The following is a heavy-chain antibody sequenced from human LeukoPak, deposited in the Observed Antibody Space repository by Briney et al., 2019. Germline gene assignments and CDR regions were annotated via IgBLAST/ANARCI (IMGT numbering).Heavy chain of an antibody. CDR1: GYTFTSYY. Sequence: GASVKVSCKASGYTFTSYYMHWVRQAPGQGLEWMGIINPSGGSTSYAQKFQGRVTMTRDTSTSTVYMELSSLRSEDTAVYYCARGAYGYGYRGSRWFDPWGQGTLVTVSS. D-gene: IGHD5-18*01. CDR2: INPSGGST. J-gene: IGHJ5*02. V-gene: IGHV1-46*01. CDR3: ARGAYGYGYRGSRWFDP.